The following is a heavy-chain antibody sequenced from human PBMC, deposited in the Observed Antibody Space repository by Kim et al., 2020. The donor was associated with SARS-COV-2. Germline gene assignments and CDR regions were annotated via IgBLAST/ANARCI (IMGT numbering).Heavy chain of an antibody. CDR1: GYSISSGYY. J-gene: IGHJ4*02. V-gene: IGHV4-38-2*02. CDR3: ARVLLRREFDY. D-gene: IGHD1-26*01. Sequence: SETLSLTCTVSGYSISSGYYWGWIRQPPGKGLEWIGSIYHSGSTYYNPSLKSRVTISVDTSKNQFSLKLSSVTAADTAVYYCARVLLRREFDYWGQGTLV. CDR2: IYHSGST.